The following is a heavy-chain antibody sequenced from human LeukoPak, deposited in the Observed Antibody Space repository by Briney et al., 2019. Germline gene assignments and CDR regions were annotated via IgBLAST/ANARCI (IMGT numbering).Heavy chain of an antibody. V-gene: IGHV4-59*10. Sequence: SETLSLTCAVYGGSFSGYYWSWIRQPAGKGLEWIGRIYTSGSTNYNPSLKSRVTMSVDTSKNQFSLKLSSVTAADTAVYYCARHYRQIFGSGSYSLYYYYYMDVWGKGTTVTISS. D-gene: IGHD3-10*01. CDR2: IYTSGST. CDR3: ARHYRQIFGSGSYSLYYYYYMDV. CDR1: GGSFSGYY. J-gene: IGHJ6*03.